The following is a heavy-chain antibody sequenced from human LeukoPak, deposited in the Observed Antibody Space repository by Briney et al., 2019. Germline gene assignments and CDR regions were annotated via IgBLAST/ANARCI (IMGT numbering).Heavy chain of an antibody. CDR3: AREGLYYYGSGSYYNLLDY. J-gene: IGHJ4*02. V-gene: IGHV4-59*01. Sequence: SETLSLTCTVSGGSISSYYWSWIRQPPGKGLEWIGYIYYSGSTNYNPSLKSRVIISVDTSKNQFSLKLSSVTAADTAVYYCAREGLYYYGSGSYYNLLDYWGQGTLVTVSS. CDR1: GGSISSYY. D-gene: IGHD3-10*01. CDR2: IYYSGST.